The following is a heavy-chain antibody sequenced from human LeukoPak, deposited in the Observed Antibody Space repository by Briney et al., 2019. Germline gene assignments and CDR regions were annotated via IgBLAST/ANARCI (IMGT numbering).Heavy chain of an antibody. CDR3: AKVSVCYGCYLDY. Sequence: PGGALRLFCAASGYTFSSQGLTWVRQAPGKGLEWVSTINGAGDNTYYAETVKGRFTISRDNSKNTLYLQMHSLRAEDTAIYYCAKVSVCYGCYLDYWGQGTLVTVS. J-gene: IGHJ4*02. V-gene: IGHV3-23*01. CDR2: INGAGDNT. CDR1: GYTFSSQG. D-gene: IGHD3-16*01.